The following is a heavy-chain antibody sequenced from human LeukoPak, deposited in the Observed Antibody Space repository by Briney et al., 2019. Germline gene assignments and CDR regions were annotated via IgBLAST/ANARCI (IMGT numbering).Heavy chain of an antibody. CDR2: IYYSGNT. J-gene: IGHJ5*02. CDR3: ARRGSGLNWFDP. V-gene: IGHV4-39*07. CDR1: GGSISSSSYY. Sequence: SETLSLTCTVSGGSISSSSYYWGWIRQPPGKGLEWIGSIYYSGNTYYSPSFKSRVTVSVDTSKNQFSLKLSSVTAADTAVYYCARRGSGLNWFDPWGQGTLVTVSS. D-gene: IGHD3-22*01.